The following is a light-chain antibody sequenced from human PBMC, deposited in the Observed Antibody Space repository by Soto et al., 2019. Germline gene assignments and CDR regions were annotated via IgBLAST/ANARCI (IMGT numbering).Light chain of an antibody. Sequence: EIVMTQSPDTLYVSPGEGATLSCRASQSVRTKLAWYQQKAGQAPRLLIYGASTRATGIPDRFSGSGSGTEFTLTISSLQSEDFAVYYCQQRNDWPLTFGGGTKVEIK. J-gene: IGKJ4*01. CDR1: QSVRTK. CDR3: QQRNDWPLT. V-gene: IGKV3-15*01. CDR2: GAS.